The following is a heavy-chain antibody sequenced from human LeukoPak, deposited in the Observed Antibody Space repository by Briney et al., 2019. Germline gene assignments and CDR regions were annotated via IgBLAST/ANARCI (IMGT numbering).Heavy chain of an antibody. CDR3: AKPSRVIATKGDWDL. CDR2: ISGNGVNT. D-gene: IGHD5-24*01. J-gene: IGHJ5*02. Sequence: HPGGSLRLSCAASGFTFSSYAMNWVRQAPGKGLEWVAAISGNGVNTYYADSVKGRFTISRDNSKNTLYLQMNNLRAEDTASYYCAKPSRVIATKGDWDLWGQGTLVTVYS. CDR1: GFTFSSYA. V-gene: IGHV3-23*01.